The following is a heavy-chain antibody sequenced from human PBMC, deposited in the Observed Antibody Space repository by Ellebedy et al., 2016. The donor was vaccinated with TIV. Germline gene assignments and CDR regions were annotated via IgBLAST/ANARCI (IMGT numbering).Heavy chain of an antibody. V-gene: IGHV3-11*05. J-gene: IGHJ4*02. D-gene: IGHD3-22*01. CDR2: ISSSSSSYR. CDR3: ARDMEPYKYDSSGYDPVCDY. CDR1: GFSFSDYY. Sequence: GGSLRLXCAASGFSFSDYYMSWFRQAPGKGVEWVSYISSSSSSYRNYADSVRGRFTISRDNAKSSVYLQMDNLRVEDTAVYYCARDMEPYKYDSSGYDPVCDYWGQGTLVTVSS.